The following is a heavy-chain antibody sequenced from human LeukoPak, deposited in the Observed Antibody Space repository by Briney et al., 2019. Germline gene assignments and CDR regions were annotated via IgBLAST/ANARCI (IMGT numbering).Heavy chain of an antibody. CDR3: ASILYPVWAFDY. V-gene: IGHV6-1*01. J-gene: IGHJ4*02. CDR1: GDSVSSNSAT. CDR2: TYYRSKWYN. D-gene: IGHD2-8*01. Sequence: SQTLSLTCAISGDSVSSNSATWDWIRQSPSRGLEWLGRTYYRSKWYNDYAVSVKSRVTINPDTSRNQFSLQLSSVTPEDTAVYYCASILYPVWAFDYWGQGTLVTVSS.